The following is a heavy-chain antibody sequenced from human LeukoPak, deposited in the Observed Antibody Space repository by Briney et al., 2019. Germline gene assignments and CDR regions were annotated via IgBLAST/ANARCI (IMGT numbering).Heavy chain of an antibody. D-gene: IGHD3-3*01. Sequence: SETLSLTCTVSGGSINTYYWAWIRQPPGKGLEWIGNIYYSGSTNYNPSLKSRVTISVDTSKNQFSLKLSFVTAADTAVYYCARINRSGYRLSYFDYWGQGTLVTVSS. V-gene: IGHV4-59*01. CDR1: GGSINTYY. CDR3: ARINRSGYRLSYFDY. J-gene: IGHJ4*02. CDR2: IYYSGST.